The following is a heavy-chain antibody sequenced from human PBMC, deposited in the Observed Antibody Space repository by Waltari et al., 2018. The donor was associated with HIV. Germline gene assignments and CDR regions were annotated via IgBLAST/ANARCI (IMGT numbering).Heavy chain of an antibody. D-gene: IGHD2-21*01. V-gene: IGHV3-23*01. CDR1: GFTFSSYA. CDR2: ISGSGGST. Sequence: EVQLLESGGGLVQPGGSLRLSCAASGFTFSSYAMRWVRQAPGKGLEWVSAISGSGGSTYYADSVKGRFTISRDNSKNTLYLQMNSLRVEDTAVYYCAKGCGSGYYYYGMDVWAKGPRSPSP. J-gene: IGHJ6*02. CDR3: AKGCGSGYYYYGMDV.